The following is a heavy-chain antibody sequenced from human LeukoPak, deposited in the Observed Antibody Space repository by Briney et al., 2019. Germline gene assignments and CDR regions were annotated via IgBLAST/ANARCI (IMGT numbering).Heavy chain of an antibody. CDR1: GFSFSNYW. CDR2: IKQDGSEK. CDR3: AREMTYGSSAFDI. D-gene: IGHD6-6*01. J-gene: IGHJ3*02. Sequence: GGSLRLSCTASGFSFSNYWMSWVRQAPGKGLEWVANIKQDGSEKYYVDSVKGRFTISRDDARGSLFLQMNSLRVEDTAVYYCAREMTYGSSAFDIWGQGTTVIVSS. V-gene: IGHV3-7*01.